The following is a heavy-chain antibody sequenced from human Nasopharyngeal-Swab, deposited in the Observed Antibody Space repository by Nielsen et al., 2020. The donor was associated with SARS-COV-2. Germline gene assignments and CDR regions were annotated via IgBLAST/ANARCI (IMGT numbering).Heavy chain of an antibody. CDR2: INHSGSP. Sequence: WIRQPPGKGLEWIGEINHSGSPNYNPSLKSRVTISVETSKNQFSLKLSPVTAADTAVYYCARAIFGVVIIFNYYYMDVWGKGTTVTVSS. J-gene: IGHJ6*03. V-gene: IGHV4-34*01. CDR3: ARAIFGVVIIFNYYYMDV. D-gene: IGHD3-3*01.